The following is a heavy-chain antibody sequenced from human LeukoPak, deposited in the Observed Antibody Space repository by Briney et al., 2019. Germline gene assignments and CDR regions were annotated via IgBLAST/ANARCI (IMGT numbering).Heavy chain of an antibody. J-gene: IGHJ5*02. Sequence: GGSLRLSCAASGFTFSSYSMNWVRQAPGKGPEWVSSISSSSSYIYYADSVKGRFTISRDNAKNSLYLQMNSLRAEDTAVYYCAREIYEDWFDPWGQGTLVTVSS. CDR3: AREIYEDWFDP. CDR1: GFTFSSYS. CDR2: ISSSSSYI. V-gene: IGHV3-21*01. D-gene: IGHD5-12*01.